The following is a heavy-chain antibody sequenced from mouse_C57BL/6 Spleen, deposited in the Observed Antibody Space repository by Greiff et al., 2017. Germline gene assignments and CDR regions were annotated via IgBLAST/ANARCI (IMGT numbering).Heavy chain of an antibody. CDR1: GYSFTDYN. D-gene: IGHD1-1*01. Sequence: VQLQQSGPELVKPGASVKISCKASGYSFTDYNMNWVKQSNGKSLEWIGVINPNYGTTSYNQKFKGKATLTVDQSSSTAYMQLNSLTSEDSAVYYCAPITTVVAAGAMDYWGQGTSVTVSS. V-gene: IGHV1-39*01. J-gene: IGHJ4*01. CDR3: APITTVVAAGAMDY. CDR2: INPNYGTT.